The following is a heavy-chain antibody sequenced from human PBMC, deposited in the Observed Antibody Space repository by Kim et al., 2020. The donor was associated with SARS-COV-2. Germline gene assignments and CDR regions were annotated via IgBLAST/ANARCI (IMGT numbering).Heavy chain of an antibody. D-gene: IGHD1-26*01. Sequence: GGSLRLSCAASGFTFSNYWMTWVRQAPGKGLEWVANIKYDGSVKQYVDSVKGRFTISRDNADSSLYLQMNSLRDEDTALYHCARGFQMGGPTDDFDFWGQGTLVTVSS. CDR2: IKYDGSVK. J-gene: IGHJ4*02. V-gene: IGHV3-7*01. CDR1: GFTFSNYW. CDR3: ARGFQMGGPTDDFDF.